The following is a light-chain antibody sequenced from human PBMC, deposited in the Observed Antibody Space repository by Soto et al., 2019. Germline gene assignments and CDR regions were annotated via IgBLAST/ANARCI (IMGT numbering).Light chain of an antibody. Sequence: QSALTQPASVSGSPGQSITISCTGTSSDVGGYTYVSWYQQHPGKAPKLMIYEVSERPSGVSDRFSGSKSGNTASLTISWLQAADEADYYCSSYTRTDTVVFGGGTQLTVL. CDR2: EVS. J-gene: IGLJ2*01. V-gene: IGLV2-14*01. CDR1: SSDVGGYTY. CDR3: SSYTRTDTVV.